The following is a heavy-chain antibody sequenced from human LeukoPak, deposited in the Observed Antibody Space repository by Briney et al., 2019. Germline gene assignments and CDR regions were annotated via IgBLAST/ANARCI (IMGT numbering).Heavy chain of an antibody. CDR2: IYYSGST. CDR1: GYSISSSNW. CDR3: ARWAVGSSSGKYNDAFGI. D-gene: IGHD6-6*01. V-gene: IGHV4-28*01. Sequence: DPSDTLSLTCAVSGYSISSSNWWGWIRQLPGKGLEWIGYIYYSGSTYYNPSLKSRVTMSVDTSKNQFSLKLSSVTAVDTAVYYCARWAVGSSSGKYNDAFGIWGQGTMVTVSS. J-gene: IGHJ3*02.